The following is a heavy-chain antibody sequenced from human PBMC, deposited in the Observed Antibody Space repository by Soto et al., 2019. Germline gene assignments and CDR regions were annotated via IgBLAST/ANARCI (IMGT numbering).Heavy chain of an antibody. J-gene: IGHJ4*02. CDR1: GYTFTSYG. CDR2: ISAYNGNT. V-gene: IGHV1-18*01. D-gene: IGHD2-15*01. Sequence: ASVKVSCKASGYTFTSYGISWVRQAPGQGLEWMGWISAYNGNTNYAQKLQGIVTMTTDTSTSTAYMELRSLRSDDTALYYCARDPMVVAATDDPSYFDYWGQGTLVTVSS. CDR3: ARDPMVVAATDDPSYFDY.